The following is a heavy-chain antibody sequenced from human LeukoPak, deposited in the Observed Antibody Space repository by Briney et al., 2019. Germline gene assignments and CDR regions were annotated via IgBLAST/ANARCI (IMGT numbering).Heavy chain of an antibody. J-gene: IGHJ4*02. CDR2: ISRNSGTI. D-gene: IGHD3-10*01. Sequence: GGSLRLSCSASGFTFSTFSMNRVRQAPGKGLEWVSYISRNSGTIYYADSVKGRFTISRDNAKNSLYLQMNSLRADDTAVYYCALDPYYGSGSPEYWGQGTLVTVSS. V-gene: IGHV3-48*01. CDR1: GFTFSTFS. CDR3: ALDPYYGSGSPEY.